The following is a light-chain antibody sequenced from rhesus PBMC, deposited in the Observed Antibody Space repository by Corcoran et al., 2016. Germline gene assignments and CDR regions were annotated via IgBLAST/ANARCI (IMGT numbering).Light chain of an antibody. Sequence: EIVMTQSPATLSLSPGERATLSCRASQSVSSYVAWYQQKPEQAPRLLIYGASSRATGIPDRFIGSGSGTDFTLIISSLEHEDVGVYYCQQYNNWNSFGQGTKVEIK. CDR3: QQYNNWNS. V-gene: IGKV3S9*01. CDR2: GAS. CDR1: QSVSSY. J-gene: IGKJ2*01.